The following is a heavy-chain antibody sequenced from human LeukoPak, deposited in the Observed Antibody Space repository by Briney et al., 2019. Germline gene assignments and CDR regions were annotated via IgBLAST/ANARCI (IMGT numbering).Heavy chain of an antibody. J-gene: IGHJ4*02. V-gene: IGHV4-30-2*01. CDR3: ARVRGTFDY. CDR1: GGSISSGGYS. CDR2: IYHSGST. Sequence: SETLSLTCAVSGGSISSGGYSWSWIRQPPGKGLEWIGYIYHSGSTYYNPSLKSRVTISVDRSKNQFSLKLSSVTAADTAVYYCARVRGTFDYWGQGTLVTVSS. D-gene: IGHD3-10*01.